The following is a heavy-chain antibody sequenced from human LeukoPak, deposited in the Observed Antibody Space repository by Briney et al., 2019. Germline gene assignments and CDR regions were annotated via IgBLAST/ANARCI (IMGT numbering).Heavy chain of an antibody. CDR2: ISYDGSNK. D-gene: IGHD1-26*01. CDR3: AKWDFDY. Sequence: GGSLRLSCAASGFTFSSYGMHWVRQAPGKGPEWVAVISYDGSNKYYADSVKGRFTISRDNSKNTLYLQMNSLRAEDTAVYYCAKWDFDYWGQGTLVTVSS. J-gene: IGHJ4*02. V-gene: IGHV3-30*18. CDR1: GFTFSSYG.